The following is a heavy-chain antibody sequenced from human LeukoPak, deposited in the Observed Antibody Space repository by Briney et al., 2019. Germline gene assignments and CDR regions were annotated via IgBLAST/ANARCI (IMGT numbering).Heavy chain of an antibody. CDR3: ARGVSHSGMDV. Sequence: SQTLSLTCAISGDSTSGDTAAWNWFKQSPSRGLEWLGRTFYRSKWYSEYAASVKSRITINPDTSKNQFSLQLNSVTPEDTAVYYCARGVSHSGMDVWGQGTTVTVSS. J-gene: IGHJ6*02. D-gene: IGHD5/OR15-5a*01. V-gene: IGHV6-1*01. CDR2: TFYRSKWYS. CDR1: GDSTSGDTAA.